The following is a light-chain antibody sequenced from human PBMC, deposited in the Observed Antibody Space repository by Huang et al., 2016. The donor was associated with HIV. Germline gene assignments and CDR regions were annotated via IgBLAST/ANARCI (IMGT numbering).Light chain of an antibody. V-gene: IGKV3D-20*01. CDR1: QSVRSRY. J-gene: IGKJ2*01. CDR3: QQYGSSPRT. Sequence: IVLTQSPATLSLSPGERATLSCGASQSVRSRYLAWYQKKPGLAPRLLIYDASSGATGIPDRFSGSGSGTDFTLTISRLEPEDFAVYYCQQYGSSPRTFGQGTKLEIK. CDR2: DAS.